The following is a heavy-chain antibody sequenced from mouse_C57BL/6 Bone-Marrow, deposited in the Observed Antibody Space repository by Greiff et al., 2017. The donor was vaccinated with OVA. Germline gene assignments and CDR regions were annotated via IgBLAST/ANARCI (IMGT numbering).Heavy chain of an antibody. CDR2: FYPGSGSI. J-gene: IGHJ4*01. CDR3: ARHGSPVYYGSSDYAMDY. V-gene: IGHV1-62-2*01. D-gene: IGHD1-1*01. CDR1: GYTFTEYT. Sequence: VQLQESGAELVKPGASVKLSCKASGYTFTEYTIHWVKQRSGQGLEWIGWFYPGSGSIKYNEKFKDKATLTADKYSSTVYMELSRLTSEDSAVYFCARHGSPVYYGSSDYAMDYWGQGTSVTVSS.